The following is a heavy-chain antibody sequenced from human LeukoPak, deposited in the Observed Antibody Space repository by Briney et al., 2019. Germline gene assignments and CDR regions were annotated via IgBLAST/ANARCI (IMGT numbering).Heavy chain of an antibody. V-gene: IGHV4-59*01. CDR1: GGSISNYY. CDR2: IYYSGST. CDR3: ARGRVPRAFFDY. D-gene: IGHD4/OR15-4a*01. Sequence: SETLSLTCTVSGGSISNYYWSWIRQPPGKGLEWIGYIYYSGSTNYNPSLKSRVTISVDTSKNQFSLKLSSVTAADTAVYYCARGRVPRAFFDYWGQGTLVTVSS. J-gene: IGHJ4*02.